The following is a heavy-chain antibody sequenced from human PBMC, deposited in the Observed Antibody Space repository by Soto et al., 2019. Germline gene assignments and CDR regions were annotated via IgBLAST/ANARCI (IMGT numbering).Heavy chain of an antibody. J-gene: IGHJ4*02. CDR3: ARGRYGDY. CDR2: ISAHNGNT. D-gene: IGHD1-1*01. Sequence: QVHLVQSGAEVKKPGASVKVSCQGSGYAFTTYGITWVRQAPGQGLEWMGWISAHNGNTNYAQKLQGRVTVTRDTSTSTAYMERRSLRYDDTAVYYCARGRYGDYWGQGDLVTVSS. CDR1: GYAFTTYG. V-gene: IGHV1-18*01.